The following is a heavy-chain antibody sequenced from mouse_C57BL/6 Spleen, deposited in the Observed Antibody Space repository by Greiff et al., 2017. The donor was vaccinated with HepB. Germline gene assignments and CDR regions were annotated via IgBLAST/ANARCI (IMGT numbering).Heavy chain of an antibody. J-gene: IGHJ4*01. CDR1: GYTFTSYW. D-gene: IGHD1-1*01. CDR3: ARSNIKRDYYAMDY. CDR2: IDPSDSYT. V-gene: IGHV1-50*01. Sequence: QVQLQQPGAELVKPGASVKLSCKASGYTFTSYWMQWVKQRPGQGLEWIGEIDPSDSYTNYNQKFKGQATLTVDTSSSQAYMQLSNLTSEDSAVYYCARSNIKRDYYAMDYWGQGTSVTVSS.